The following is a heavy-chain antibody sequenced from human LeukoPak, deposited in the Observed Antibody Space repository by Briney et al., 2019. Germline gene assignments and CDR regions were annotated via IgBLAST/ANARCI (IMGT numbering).Heavy chain of an antibody. CDR1: GGTFSSYA. Sequence: GASVKVSCKASGGTFSSYATSWVRQAPGQGLEWMGGIIPIFGTANYAQKFQGRVTITADESTSTAYMELSSLRSEDTAVYYCTRELSPHDAFDIWGQGTMVTVSS. CDR3: TRELSPHDAFDI. CDR2: IIPIFGTA. D-gene: IGHD3-16*02. J-gene: IGHJ3*02. V-gene: IGHV1-69*13.